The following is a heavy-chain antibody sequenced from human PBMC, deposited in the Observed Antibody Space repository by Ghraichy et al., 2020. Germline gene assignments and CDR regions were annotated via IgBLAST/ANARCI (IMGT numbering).Heavy chain of an antibody. D-gene: IGHD5-18*01. Sequence: GGSLRLSCAASGFTFSSYSMNWVRQAPGKGLEWVSYISSSSSTIYYADSVKGRFTISRDNAKNSLYLQMNSLRDEDTAVYYCARDLSLGYSYWVMWYFDLWGRGTLVTVSS. J-gene: IGHJ2*01. CDR3: ARDLSLGYSYWVMWYFDL. CDR2: ISSSSSTI. CDR1: GFTFSSYS. V-gene: IGHV3-48*02.